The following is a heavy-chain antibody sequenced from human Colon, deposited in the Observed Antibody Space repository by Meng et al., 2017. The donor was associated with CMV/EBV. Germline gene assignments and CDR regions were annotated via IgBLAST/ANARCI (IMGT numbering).Heavy chain of an antibody. J-gene: IGHJ6*02. CDR2: VYFSGRT. CDR1: GGSMITYY. D-gene: IGHD6-6*01. CDR3: GFSTSTYYHYGMDV. V-gene: IGHV4-59*01. Sequence: SETLSLTCSVSGGSMITYYYTWIRQTPGRALEWLGFVYFSGRTKYNPSLSSRLSMSLDVAENQVSLNMTSVTAADTAVYYCGFSTSTYYHYGMDVWGQGTSVTVSS.